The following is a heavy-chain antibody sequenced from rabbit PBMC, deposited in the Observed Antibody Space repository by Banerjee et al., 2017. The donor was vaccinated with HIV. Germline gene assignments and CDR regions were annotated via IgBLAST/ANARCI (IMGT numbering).Heavy chain of an antibody. Sequence: EESGGGLVKPEGSLTLTCKASGFTFSNYWIYWVRQAPGKGLEWIGSIYTGSGSTAYASWAKGRFIISKTSSTTVTLQMTSLTAADTATYFCARGGLWGQGTLVTVS. CDR2: IYTGSGST. V-gene: IGHV1S45*01. CDR1: GFTFSNYW. J-gene: IGHJ3*01. D-gene: IGHD4-1*01. CDR3: ARGGL.